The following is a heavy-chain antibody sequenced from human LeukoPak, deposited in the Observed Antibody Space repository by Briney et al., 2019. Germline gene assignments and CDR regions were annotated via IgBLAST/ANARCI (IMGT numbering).Heavy chain of an antibody. J-gene: IGHJ4*01. CDR2: ISYDGSNK. CDR1: GFTFSSYG. D-gene: IGHD1-26*01. CDR3: ARGSSARFIGPEY. Sequence: GRSLRLSCAASGFTFSSYGMHWVRQAPGKGLEWVAVISYDGSNKYYADSVKGRFTISRDNSKNTLYLRMNSLRAEDTAVYFCARGSSARFIGPEYWGHGTLVTVSS. V-gene: IGHV3-30*03.